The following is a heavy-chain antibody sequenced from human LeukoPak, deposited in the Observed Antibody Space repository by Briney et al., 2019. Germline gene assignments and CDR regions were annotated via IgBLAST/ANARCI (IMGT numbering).Heavy chain of an antibody. CDR2: INPNTGGT. V-gene: IGHV1-2*02. J-gene: IGHJ6*03. D-gene: IGHD5-12*01. CDR3: ARDSGYSGMYYYYYYYMDV. Sequence: GASVKVSCTASGYTFIDYYIHWVRQAPGQGLEWMGWINPNTGGTNYAQKFQGRVTVTRDTSITTAYMELSSLRSEDTAVYYCARDSGYSGMYYYYYYYMDVWGKGTTVTVSS. CDR1: GYTFIDYY.